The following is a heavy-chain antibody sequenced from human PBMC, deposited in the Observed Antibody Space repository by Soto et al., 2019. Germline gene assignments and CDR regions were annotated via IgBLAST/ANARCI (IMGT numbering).Heavy chain of an antibody. Sequence: QVNLVQSGAEVKKPGSSVKVSCKLSGGTFSSYVIIWVRQAPGQGLEWMGGIIPVSGTANYAQKFQGRVTIPADAATNTAYIELSSLRFDDTAVYYCATVDRSVALVGWFDPWGQGTLVTVSS. D-gene: IGHD2-15*01. CDR3: ATVDRSVALVGWFDP. V-gene: IGHV1-69*01. CDR1: GGTFSSYV. CDR2: IIPVSGTA. J-gene: IGHJ5*02.